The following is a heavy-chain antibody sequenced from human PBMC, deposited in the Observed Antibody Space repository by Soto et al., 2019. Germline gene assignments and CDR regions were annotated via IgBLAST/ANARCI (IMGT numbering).Heavy chain of an antibody. CDR1: GFTFSSYS. Sequence: GGSLRLSCAASGFTFSSYSMNWVRQAPGKGLEWVSSISSSSSYIYYADSVKGRFTISRDNAKNSLYLQMNSLRAEDTAVYYCARDRDSSSAYFDYWGQGTLVTVSS. V-gene: IGHV3-21*01. J-gene: IGHJ4*02. D-gene: IGHD6-6*01. CDR2: ISSSSSYI. CDR3: ARDRDSSSAYFDY.